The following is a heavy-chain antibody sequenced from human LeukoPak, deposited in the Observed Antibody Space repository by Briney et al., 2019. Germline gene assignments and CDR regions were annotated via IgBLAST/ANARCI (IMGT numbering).Heavy chain of an antibody. Sequence: GGSLRLSCAASGFTFSSYGMSWVRQAPGKGLEWVSGISDSGGSIYYAQFVKGRFTISRDNSKNTLYLQMNSLRAEDTAVYYCAKDLKQLANFDYWGQGTLDTVSS. CDR2: ISDSGGSI. V-gene: IGHV3-23*01. CDR1: GFTFSSYG. D-gene: IGHD6-6*01. J-gene: IGHJ4*02. CDR3: AKDLKQLANFDY.